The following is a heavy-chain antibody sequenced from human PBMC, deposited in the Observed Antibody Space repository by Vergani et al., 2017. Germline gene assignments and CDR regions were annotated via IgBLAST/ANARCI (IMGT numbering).Heavy chain of an antibody. D-gene: IGHD3-3*01. V-gene: IGHV3-20*04. J-gene: IGHJ4*02. CDR1: GFTFSSYW. Sequence: VQLVESAGGLVQPGGSLRLSCAASGFTFSSYWMSWVRQAPGKGLEWVSGINWNGGSTGYADSVKGRFTISRDNAKNSLYLQMNSLRAEDTALYYCARERNAYYDFWSGYYTQYYFDYWGQGTLVTVSS. CDR3: ARERNAYYDFWSGYYTQYYFDY. CDR2: INWNGGST.